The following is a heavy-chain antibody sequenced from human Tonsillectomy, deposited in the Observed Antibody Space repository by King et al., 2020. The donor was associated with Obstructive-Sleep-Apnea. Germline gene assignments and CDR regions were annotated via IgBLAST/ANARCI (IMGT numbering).Heavy chain of an antibody. D-gene: IGHD3-22*01. Sequence: VQLVESGGGLVQPGRSLRLSCAASGFTFDDYAMHWVRQAPGKGLEWVSGISWNSGSINYADSVKGRFTISRDNAKNSLYLQMNSLRAEDTALYYCAKVRRPQIVADVLDFWGQGTMVTVSS. CDR2: ISWNSGSI. CDR1: GFTFDDYA. CDR3: AKVRRPQIVADVLDF. J-gene: IGHJ3*01. V-gene: IGHV3-9*01.